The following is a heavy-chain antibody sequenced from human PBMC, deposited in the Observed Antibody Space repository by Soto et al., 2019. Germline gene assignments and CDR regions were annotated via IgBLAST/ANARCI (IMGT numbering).Heavy chain of an antibody. D-gene: IGHD3-16*01. Sequence: QVQLVESGGGVVQPGRSLRLSCAASGFTFSNYGMHWVRQAPGKGLEWVSFIWYDGGNKYYAESVKGRFTISRDNSKNTLFLQMNSLRAEDTAVYYCARDGDVNTGFGKDYWGQGTLVTVCS. CDR2: IWYDGGNK. CDR1: GFTFSNYG. J-gene: IGHJ4*02. CDR3: ARDGDVNTGFGKDY. V-gene: IGHV3-33*01.